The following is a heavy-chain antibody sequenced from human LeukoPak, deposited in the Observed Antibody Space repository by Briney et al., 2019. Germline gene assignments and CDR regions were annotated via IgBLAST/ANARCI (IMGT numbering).Heavy chain of an antibody. Sequence: SETLSLTCTVSGGSISSSSYYWGWIRQPPGKGLEWIGSIYYSGSTYYNPSLKSRVTISVDTSKNQFSLKLSSVTAADTAVYYCARDSSSWSGFDPWGQGTLVTVSS. CDR3: ARDSSSWSGFDP. CDR2: IYYSGST. J-gene: IGHJ5*02. V-gene: IGHV4-39*02. CDR1: GGSISSSSYY. D-gene: IGHD6-13*01.